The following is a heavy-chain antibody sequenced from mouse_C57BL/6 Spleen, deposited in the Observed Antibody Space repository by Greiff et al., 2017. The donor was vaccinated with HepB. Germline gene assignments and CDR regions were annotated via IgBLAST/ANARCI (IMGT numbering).Heavy chain of an antibody. V-gene: IGHV1-82*01. J-gene: IGHJ2*01. Sequence: VQVVESGPELVKPGASVKISCKASGYAFSSSWMNWVKQRPGKGLEWIGRIYPGDGDTNYNGKFKGKATLTADKSSSTAYMQLSSLTSEDSAVYFCAREWLRRFDYWGQGTTLTVSS. CDR2: IYPGDGDT. CDR1: GYAFSSSW. D-gene: IGHD2-2*01. CDR3: AREWLRRFDY.